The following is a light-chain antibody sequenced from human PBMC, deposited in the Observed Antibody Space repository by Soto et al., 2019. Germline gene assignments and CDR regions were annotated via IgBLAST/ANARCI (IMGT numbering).Light chain of an antibody. Sequence: EIQMTQSPSSVSASVGDRVTITCQASQDISNYLNWYQQKLGKAPKLLIYDASNLETGAPSRFSGSGSGTDFTFTISSLQPEDIATYYCQQYSHLITFGQGTRLEIK. CDR1: QDISNY. V-gene: IGKV1-33*01. J-gene: IGKJ5*01. CDR3: QQYSHLIT. CDR2: DAS.